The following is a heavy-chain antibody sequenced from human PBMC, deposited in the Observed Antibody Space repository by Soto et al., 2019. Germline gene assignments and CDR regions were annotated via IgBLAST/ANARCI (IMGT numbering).Heavy chain of an antibody. J-gene: IGHJ3*02. Sequence: SQARCVRCTVSAGSISSSDRMSWVRQPPGKGLEWIGEIYHSGSTNYNPSLKSRVTISVDKSKNQFSLKLSSVTAADTAVYYSATYSGSYYSAFDIWGQGTMVT. CDR3: ATYSGSYYSAFDI. CDR1: AGSISSSDR. CDR2: IYHSGST. D-gene: IGHD1-26*01. V-gene: IGHV4-4*02.